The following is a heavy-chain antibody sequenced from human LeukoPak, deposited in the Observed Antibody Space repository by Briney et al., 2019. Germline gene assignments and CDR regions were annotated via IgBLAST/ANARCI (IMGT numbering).Heavy chain of an antibody. CDR1: GDSISSGSYY. Sequence: PSQTLSLTCSVSGDSISSGSYYWSWIRQPAGKGLEWIGRIYTSGSANYIPSLKSRLTISVDTSKNQFSLRLSSVTAADTAVYYCASSDTVGSYRYTLRRFDYWGQGTLVTVSS. D-gene: IGHD3-16*02. V-gene: IGHV4-61*02. CDR3: ASSDTVGSYRYTLRRFDY. CDR2: IYTSGSA. J-gene: IGHJ4*02.